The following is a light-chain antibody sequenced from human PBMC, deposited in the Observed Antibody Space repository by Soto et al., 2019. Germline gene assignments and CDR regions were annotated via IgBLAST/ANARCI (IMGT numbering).Light chain of an antibody. CDR1: SSDVGGYNF. CDR2: DVS. V-gene: IGLV2-14*01. CDR3: SSYTSSGTLV. J-gene: IGLJ2*01. Sequence: QSTLTQPASVSGSPGQSITISCTGTSSDVGGYNFVSWYQQYPGKAPKLMIYDVSNWPSGVSNRFSGSKSGNTASLTISGLQAEDEADYYCSSYTSSGTLVFGGGTKLTVL.